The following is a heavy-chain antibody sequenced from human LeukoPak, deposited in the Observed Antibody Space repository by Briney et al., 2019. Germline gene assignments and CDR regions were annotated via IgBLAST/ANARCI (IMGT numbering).Heavy chain of an antibody. CDR1: GFTFGSYA. D-gene: IGHD2-15*01. CDR2: ISDGGDKT. Sequence: GGSQRLSCAASGFTFGSYAMSWVRQAPGKGLEWVSTISDGGDKTYYADSVKGRFTISRDTSKNTLYLQMASLRAEDTAVYYCAKTPRSRYYFDYWGQGTLVTVSS. CDR3: AKTPRSRYYFDY. V-gene: IGHV3-23*01. J-gene: IGHJ4*02.